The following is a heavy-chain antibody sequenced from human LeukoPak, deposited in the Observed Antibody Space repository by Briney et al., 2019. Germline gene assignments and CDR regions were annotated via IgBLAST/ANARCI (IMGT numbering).Heavy chain of an antibody. V-gene: IGHV4-39*01. CDR1: GGSISSSSYY. D-gene: IGHD2-2*01. Sequence: SETLSLTCTVSGGSISSSSYYWGWIRQPPGKGLEWIGSISYSEITYYNPSLKSRVTISVDTSKNQFSLKLTSVTAADTAVYYCARIYCSSTTCYFPSWFDPWGQGTLVTVSS. CDR3: ARIYCSSTTCYFPSWFDP. CDR2: ISYSEIT. J-gene: IGHJ5*02.